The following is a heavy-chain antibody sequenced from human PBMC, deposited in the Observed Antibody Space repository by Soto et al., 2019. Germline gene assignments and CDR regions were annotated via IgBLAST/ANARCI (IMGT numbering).Heavy chain of an antibody. CDR3: ARQSGAMAYYFDS. Sequence: SETLSLTCTVSGGSVRSSTYYWGWIRQPPGKGLEWIGSIFYSGRPHYNPSLKTRLTVSLDTSKNRFSLELSSVTAADTATYFCARQSGAMAYYFDSWGQGTQVTVSS. V-gene: IGHV4-39*01. CDR2: IFYSGRP. D-gene: IGHD4-17*01. J-gene: IGHJ4*02. CDR1: GGSVRSSTYY.